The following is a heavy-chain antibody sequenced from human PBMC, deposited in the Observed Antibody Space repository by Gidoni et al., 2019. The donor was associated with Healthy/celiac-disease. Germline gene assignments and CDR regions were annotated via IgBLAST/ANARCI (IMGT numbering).Heavy chain of an antibody. V-gene: IGHV1-8*01. D-gene: IGHD6-13*01. J-gene: IGHJ4*02. Sequence: KPGASVKVSCKASGYTFTSHDINWVRQATGQGLEWMGWMNPNSGNTGYAQKFQGRVTMTRNTSISTAYMELSSLRSEDTAVYYCARVAVAAAGMPIVDYWGQGTLVTVSS. CDR2: MNPNSGNT. CDR3: ARVAVAAAGMPIVDY. CDR1: GYTFTSHD.